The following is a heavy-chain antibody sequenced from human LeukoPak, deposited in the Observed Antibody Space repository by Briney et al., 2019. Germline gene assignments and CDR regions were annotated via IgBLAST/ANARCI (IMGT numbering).Heavy chain of an antibody. CDR2: ISGSGGST. J-gene: IGHJ4*02. D-gene: IGHD3-22*01. CDR1: GFTFSSYA. V-gene: IGHV3-23*01. Sequence: GGSLRLSCAASGFTFSSYAMSWVRQAPGKGXEXVXAISGSGGSTYYADSVKGRFTISRDNSKNTLYLQMNSLRAEDTAVYYCAKYYYDSSGHRPFDYWGQGTLVTVSS. CDR3: AKYYYDSSGHRPFDY.